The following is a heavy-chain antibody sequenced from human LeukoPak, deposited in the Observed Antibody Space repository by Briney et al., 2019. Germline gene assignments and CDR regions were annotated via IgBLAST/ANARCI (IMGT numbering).Heavy chain of an antibody. D-gene: IGHD3-22*01. V-gene: IGHV4-61*08. CDR3: ARFRLSDSSGYDAFDI. J-gene: IGHJ3*02. CDR1: GGSISSGGYS. CDR2: IYYSGST. Sequence: SETLSLTCTVSGGSISSGGYSWSWIRQHPGKGLEWIGYIYYSGSTNYNPSLKSRVTISVDTSKNQFSLKLSSVTAADTAVYYCARFRLSDSSGYDAFDIWGQGTMVTVSS.